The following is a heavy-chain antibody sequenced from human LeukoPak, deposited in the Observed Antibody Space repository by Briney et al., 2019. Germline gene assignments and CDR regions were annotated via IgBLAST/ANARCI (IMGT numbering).Heavy chain of an antibody. CDR2: LNWNGAST. J-gene: IGHJ3*02. CDR1: GFTFDDYG. CDR3: ARDHWLRSAFDI. Sequence: PGGSLRLSCAASGFTFDDYGLSWVRQVPGKGLEWVSGLNWNGASTGYADSVKGRFTISRDNAKNSLYLQMNSLRAEDTALYYCARDHWLRSAFDIWGQGTMVTVSS. V-gene: IGHV3-20*04. D-gene: IGHD5-12*01.